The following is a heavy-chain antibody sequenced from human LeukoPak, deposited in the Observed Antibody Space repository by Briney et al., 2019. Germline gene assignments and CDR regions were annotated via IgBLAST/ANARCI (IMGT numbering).Heavy chain of an antibody. D-gene: IGHD3/OR15-3a*01. CDR3: ARDRGTGIPFDY. CDR2: IYDSGTT. CDR1: GGSISTYY. V-gene: IGHV4-59*01. Sequence: IPSETLSLTCTVSGGSISTYYWTWIRQPPGKGLEWIGYIYDSGTTNYNPSLKSRVTISVDTSKNQFSLKLSSVTAADTAVYYCARDRGTGIPFDYWGQGTLVTVSS. J-gene: IGHJ4*02.